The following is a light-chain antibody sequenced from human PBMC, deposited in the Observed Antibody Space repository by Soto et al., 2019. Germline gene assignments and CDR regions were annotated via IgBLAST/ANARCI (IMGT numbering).Light chain of an antibody. V-gene: IGKV1-5*03. Sequence: DIQMTQSPATLSVSLVDRVTITCRASQTISSWLAWYQQKPGQAPKLLIYKASTLTSGVPSRFSGSGSGTEFTLTISSLQPDDFATYYCQHYNSYSEAFGQGTKVDNK. CDR1: QTISSW. CDR3: QHYNSYSEA. CDR2: KAS. J-gene: IGKJ1*01.